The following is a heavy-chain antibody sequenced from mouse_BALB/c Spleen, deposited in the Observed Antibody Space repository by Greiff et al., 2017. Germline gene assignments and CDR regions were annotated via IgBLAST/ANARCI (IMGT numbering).Heavy chain of an antibody. CDR3: TLYYGSSYGTY. J-gene: IGHJ3*01. CDR1: GFNIKDYY. D-gene: IGHD1-1*01. CDR2: IDPENGDT. V-gene: IGHV14-4*02. Sequence: EVQLQQSGAELVRSGASVKLSCTASGFNIKDYYMHWVKQRPEQGLEWIGWIDPENGDTEYAPKFQGKATMTADTSSNTAYLQLSSLTSEDTAVYYCTLYYGSSYGTYWGQGTLVTVSA.